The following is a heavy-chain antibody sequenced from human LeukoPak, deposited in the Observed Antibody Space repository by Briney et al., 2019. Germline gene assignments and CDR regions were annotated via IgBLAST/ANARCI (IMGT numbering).Heavy chain of an antibody. D-gene: IGHD5-18*01. J-gene: IGHJ4*02. CDR3: AREEQYSYSY. Sequence: LSGGSLRLSCAVSEFAVTGHYMSWVRQAPGKGLEWVSVIYSGGSTYYADSVTGRFTISRDNSKNTLYLQMNSLRAEDTAVYYCAREEQYSYSYWGQGTLVTVSS. CDR2: IYSGGST. CDR1: EFAVTGHY. V-gene: IGHV3-66*01.